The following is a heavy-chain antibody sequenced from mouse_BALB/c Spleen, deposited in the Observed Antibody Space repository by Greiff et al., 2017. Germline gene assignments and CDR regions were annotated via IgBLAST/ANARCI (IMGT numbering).Heavy chain of an antibody. V-gene: IGHV5-6-4*01. CDR1: GFTFSSYT. Sequence: EVKLVESGGGLVKPGGSLKLSCAASGFTFSSYTMSWVRQTPEKRLEWVATISSGGSYTYYPDSVKGRFTISRDNAKNTLYLQMSSLKSEDTAMYYCTAIYDGYYGFAYWGQGTLVTVSA. J-gene: IGHJ3*01. D-gene: IGHD2-3*01. CDR2: ISSGGSYT. CDR3: TAIYDGYYGFAY.